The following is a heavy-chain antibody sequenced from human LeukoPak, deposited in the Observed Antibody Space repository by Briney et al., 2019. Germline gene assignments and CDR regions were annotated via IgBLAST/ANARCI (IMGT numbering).Heavy chain of an antibody. Sequence: GGSLRLSCAASDFTVGSNYMTWVRQAPGKGLEWVSVIYSGGKTFYADSVKGRFTISRDDSKNTLYLQMNSLRAEDTAIYYCARYGDDTPHWWRQGTLVTVSS. CDR1: DFTVGSNY. D-gene: IGHD2-15*01. J-gene: IGHJ4*02. CDR3: ARYGDDTPHW. CDR2: IYSGGKT. V-gene: IGHV3-53*01.